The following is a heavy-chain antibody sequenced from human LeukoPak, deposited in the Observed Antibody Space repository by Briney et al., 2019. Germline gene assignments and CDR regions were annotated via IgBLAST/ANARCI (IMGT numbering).Heavy chain of an antibody. CDR3: ASGDYCSGGSCYAAIDY. Sequence: ASVKVSCKASGGTFSSYAISWVRQAPGQGLEWMGGIIPIFGTANYAQKFQGRVTITADESTSTAYMELSSLRSEDTAVYYCASGDYCSGGSCYAAIDYWSQGTLVTVSS. J-gene: IGHJ4*02. CDR2: IIPIFGTA. CDR1: GGTFSSYA. D-gene: IGHD2-15*01. V-gene: IGHV1-69*13.